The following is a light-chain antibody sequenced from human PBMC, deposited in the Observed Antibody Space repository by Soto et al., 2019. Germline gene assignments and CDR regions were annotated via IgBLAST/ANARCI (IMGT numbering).Light chain of an antibody. Sequence: QSALTQPPSVSAAPGQKVTFSCSGSSSNIGKNYVSWYQQVPGTAPKLLIYEDNKRRSGIPDRFSGSKSGTSATLGITGLQTGDEADYYCGTWDSSLSFFVFGTGTKVTVL. CDR2: EDN. CDR1: SSNIGKNY. V-gene: IGLV1-51*02. CDR3: GTWDSSLSFFV. J-gene: IGLJ1*01.